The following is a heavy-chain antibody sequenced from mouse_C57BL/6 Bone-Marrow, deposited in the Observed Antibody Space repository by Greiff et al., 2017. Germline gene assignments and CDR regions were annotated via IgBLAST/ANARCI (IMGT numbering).Heavy chain of an antibody. CDR3: ARSYGNPLAY. CDR1: GYSFTGYY. V-gene: IGHV1-42*01. D-gene: IGHD2-1*01. J-gene: IGHJ3*01. Sequence: EVQLQQSGPELVKPGASVKISCKASGYSFTGYYMNWVKQSPEKSLEWIGEINPSTGGTTYNQKFKAKATLTVDKSSSTAYMQLKSLTSEDSAVYYCARSYGNPLAYWGQGTLVTVSA. CDR2: INPSTGGT.